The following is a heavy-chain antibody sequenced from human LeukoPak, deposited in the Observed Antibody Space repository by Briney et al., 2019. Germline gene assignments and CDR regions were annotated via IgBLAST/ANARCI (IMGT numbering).Heavy chain of an antibody. CDR3: IAVPPGGTSDFFDY. Sequence: KSGGSLRLSCAASGLTFSNAWMSWVRQAPGKGLEWVGRIKSKAAGGTTAYTAPVQGRFTISRDDSKNTLFLQMNSLKTEDTPFYSCIAVPPGGTSDFFDYWGRETLVPVSS. V-gene: IGHV3-15*01. D-gene: IGHD1-1*01. CDR2: IKSKAAGGTT. CDR1: GLTFSNAW. J-gene: IGHJ4*02.